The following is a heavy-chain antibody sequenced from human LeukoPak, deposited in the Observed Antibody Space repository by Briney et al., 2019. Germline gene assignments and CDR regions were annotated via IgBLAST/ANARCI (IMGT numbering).Heavy chain of an antibody. Sequence: SVKVSCKASGGTFSSYAISWVRQAPGQGLEWMGRIIPILGIANYAQKFQGRVTITADKSTSTAYMGLSSLRSEDTAVYYCARDRYSSSYDYWGQGTLVTVSS. CDR3: ARDRYSSSYDY. CDR1: GGTFSSYA. CDR2: IIPILGIA. V-gene: IGHV1-69*04. D-gene: IGHD6-13*01. J-gene: IGHJ4*02.